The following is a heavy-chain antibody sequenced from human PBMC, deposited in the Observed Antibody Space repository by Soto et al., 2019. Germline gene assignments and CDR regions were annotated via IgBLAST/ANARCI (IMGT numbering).Heavy chain of an antibody. CDR3: ASEVSPNSRGWYTVLVRWFEH. D-gene: IGHD6-19*01. CDR1: GGSISSSDYY. Sequence: QVQLQESGPGLVKPSQTLYLTCTVSGGSISSSDYYWSWIRQHPGKGLVRIGYIYYSGSAYYNPSLKSRVTISADTSKTQFSLKVTSVTAADTAVYYCASEVSPNSRGWYTVLVRWFEHWGQGTLVTVSS. V-gene: IGHV4-31*03. J-gene: IGHJ5*02. CDR2: IYYSGSA.